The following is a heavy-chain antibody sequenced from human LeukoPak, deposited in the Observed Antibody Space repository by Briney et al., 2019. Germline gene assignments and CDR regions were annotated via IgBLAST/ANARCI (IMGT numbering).Heavy chain of an antibody. J-gene: IGHJ5*02. V-gene: IGHV4-61*05. CDR3: ARGGYYGSGNDFRFDP. CDR2: IHYTGST. CDR1: GGSISSSSYY. Sequence: SETLSLTCTVSGGSISSSSYYWGWIRQSPGKGLECIGYIHYTGSTNYNPSLKSRVTISVETSKNQFSLKLRSVTAADTAVYYCARGGYYGSGNDFRFDPWGQGTLVTVSS. D-gene: IGHD3-10*01.